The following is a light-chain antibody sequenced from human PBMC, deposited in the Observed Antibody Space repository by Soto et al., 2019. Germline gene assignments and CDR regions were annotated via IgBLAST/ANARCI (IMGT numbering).Light chain of an antibody. V-gene: IGKV3-15*01. CDR1: QSVSSN. Sequence: EIVMTQSPATLSVSPGERATLSCRASQSVSSNVAWYQQKPGQAPRLLTYGAYTRAAGVPARFSGSGSGTEFTLTITSLQSEDIALYYCQQYNIWPPITFGQGTRLEIK. J-gene: IGKJ5*01. CDR3: QQYNIWPPIT. CDR2: GAY.